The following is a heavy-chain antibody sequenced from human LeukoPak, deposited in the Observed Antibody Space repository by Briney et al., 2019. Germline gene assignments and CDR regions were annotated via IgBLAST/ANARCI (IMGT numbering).Heavy chain of an antibody. CDR3: AALGSLMDV. CDR1: GYTFTGYY. D-gene: IGHD2-15*01. CDR2: FDPEDGET. Sequence: ASVKVSCKASGYTFTGYYMHWVRQAPGQGLEWMGGFDPEDGETIYAQKFQGRVTMTGDTSTDTAYMELSSLRSEDTAVYYCAALGSLMDVWGKGTTVTASS. J-gene: IGHJ6*04. V-gene: IGHV1-24*01.